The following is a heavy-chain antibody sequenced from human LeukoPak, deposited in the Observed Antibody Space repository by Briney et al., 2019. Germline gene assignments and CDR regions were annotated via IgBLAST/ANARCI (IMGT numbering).Heavy chain of an antibody. Sequence: SETLSLTCAVSGYSISSGYYWGWIRQPPGKGLEWIGSIYHSGSTYYNPSLKSRVTISVDTSKNQFSLKLSSVTAADTAVYYCARGPIGDVTAIQWGQGTLVTVSS. J-gene: IGHJ4*02. CDR3: ARGPIGDVTAIQ. V-gene: IGHV4-38-2*01. D-gene: IGHD2-21*02. CDR2: IYHSGST. CDR1: GYSISSGYY.